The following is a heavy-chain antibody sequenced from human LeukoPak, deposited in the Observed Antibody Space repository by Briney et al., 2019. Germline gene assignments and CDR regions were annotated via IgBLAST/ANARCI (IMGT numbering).Heavy chain of an antibody. Sequence: GGSLRLSCAASGFTFSDYSMNWVRQAPGKGLEWVSSISSSSSYIYYADSVKGRFTISRDNAKNSLYLQMNSLRAEDTAVYYCARFPLPLVAEYWGQGTLVTVSS. J-gene: IGHJ4*02. CDR3: ARFPLPLVAEY. D-gene: IGHD5-12*01. CDR2: ISSSSSYI. V-gene: IGHV3-21*01. CDR1: GFTFSDYS.